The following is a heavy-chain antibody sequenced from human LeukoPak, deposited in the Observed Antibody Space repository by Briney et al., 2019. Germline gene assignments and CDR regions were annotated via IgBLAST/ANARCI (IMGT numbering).Heavy chain of an antibody. J-gene: IGHJ6*03. D-gene: IGHD4-17*01. Sequence: PGGSLRLSCAAPGSTFTFYAMSWVRQAPGKGLEWVSVISGSGGSTYYADSVKGRFTISRDNSKNTLYLQMDSLRAEDTAVYYCAKWDGDLYYYYYMDVWGKGTTVTVSS. V-gene: IGHV3-23*01. CDR3: AKWDGDLYYYYYMDV. CDR2: ISGSGGST. CDR1: GSTFTFYA.